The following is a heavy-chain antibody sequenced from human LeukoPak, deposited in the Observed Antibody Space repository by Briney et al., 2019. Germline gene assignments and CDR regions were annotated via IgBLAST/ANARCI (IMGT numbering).Heavy chain of an antibody. J-gene: IGHJ4*02. CDR2: IYYSGST. CDR1: GGSISSHY. D-gene: IGHD3-22*01. V-gene: IGHV4-59*11. Sequence: ASETLSLTRTVSGGSISSHYWSWIRQPPGKGLEWIGYIYYSGSTNYNPSLKSRVTISVDTSKNQFSLKLSSVTAADTAVYYCAREYYYDSSGYYYFDYWGQGTLVTVSS. CDR3: AREYYYDSSGYYYFDY.